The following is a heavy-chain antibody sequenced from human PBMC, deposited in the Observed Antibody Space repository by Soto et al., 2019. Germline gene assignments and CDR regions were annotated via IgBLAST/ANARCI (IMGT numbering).Heavy chain of an antibody. Sequence: ASVKVSCKASGYTFSNFAMHWVRQAPGQRLEWMGSINAGSGNAKYSPKFQDRVTITRDTSATTAYMELSSLRSEDTAVYFCARNRLLWFEDFDPWGQGTLVTVSS. CDR2: INAGSGNA. CDR3: ARNRLLWFEDFDP. CDR1: GYTFSNFA. D-gene: IGHD3-10*01. J-gene: IGHJ5*02. V-gene: IGHV1-3*01.